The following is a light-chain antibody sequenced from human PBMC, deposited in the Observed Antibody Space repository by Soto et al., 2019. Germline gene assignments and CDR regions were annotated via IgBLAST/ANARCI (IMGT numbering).Light chain of an antibody. V-gene: IGKV1-5*01. Sequence: DVQMTQSPSTLSASVGDRVTITCRASQSINNLLAWYQQKPGKAPKFLIYDVSTLESGVPSRFSGSGTGTECTLTISSLQPEDFATYYWQQYDSYPLTFGGGTRVEIK. CDR2: DVS. CDR1: QSINNL. CDR3: QQYDSYPLT. J-gene: IGKJ4*01.